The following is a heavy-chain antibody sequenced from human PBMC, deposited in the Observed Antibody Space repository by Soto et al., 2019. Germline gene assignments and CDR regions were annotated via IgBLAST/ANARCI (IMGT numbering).Heavy chain of an antibody. Sequence: QVQRVESGGGVVQPGRSLRLSCAASGFTFSSYGMHWVRQAPGKGPAWAAVISYDGSNKYYADSVKGRFNISRDNSKNTLYLQMNILRADDTAVYYCVGRWLQLHYYYHYYGMDVWGQGSTVTVSS. CDR3: VGRWLQLHYYYHYYGMDV. CDR1: GFTFSSYG. D-gene: IGHD5-12*01. J-gene: IGHJ6*02. CDR2: ISYDGSNK. V-gene: IGHV3-30*03.